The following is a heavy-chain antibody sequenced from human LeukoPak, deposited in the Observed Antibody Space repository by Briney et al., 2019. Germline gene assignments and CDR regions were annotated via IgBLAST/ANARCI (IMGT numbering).Heavy chain of an antibody. V-gene: IGHV3-7*01. CDR1: GFTFSSYW. Sequence: GGSLRLSCAASGFTFSSYWMSWVRQAPGKGLEWVANIKQDGSEKYYVDSVEGRFTISRDNAKNSLYLQMNSLRAEDTAVYYCARDGGIESSDMDVWGKGTTVTVSS. CDR2: IKQDGSEK. D-gene: IGHD6-13*01. CDR3: ARDGGIESSDMDV. J-gene: IGHJ6*03.